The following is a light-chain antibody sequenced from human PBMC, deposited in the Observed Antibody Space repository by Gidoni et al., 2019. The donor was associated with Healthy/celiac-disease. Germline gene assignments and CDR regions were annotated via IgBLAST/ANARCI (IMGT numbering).Light chain of an antibody. CDR3: QQYNSYSLLT. V-gene: IGKV1-5*03. Sequence: DIQMTKSPSTLSASVGDRVTITCRASQSISSWLAWYQQKPGKAPKLLIYKASSLESGVPSRFSGSGSGTEFTLTISSLQPDDFATYYCQQYNSYSLLTFGQGTKVEIK. CDR2: KAS. J-gene: IGKJ1*01. CDR1: QSISSW.